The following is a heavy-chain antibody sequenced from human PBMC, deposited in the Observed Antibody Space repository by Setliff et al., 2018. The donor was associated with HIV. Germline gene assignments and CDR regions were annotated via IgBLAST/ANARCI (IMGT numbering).Heavy chain of an antibody. J-gene: IGHJ4*02. CDR3: AGGLHYGLGKFGY. CDR2: IDYSGSA. D-gene: IGHD3-10*01. Sequence: SLTCAVSGVSITSATYYWSWIRHSPGKGREWIGYIDYSGSAFYNPSLKSRVTISVDTSKNQFSLKLSSVTAADTAVYYCAGGLHYGLGKFGYWGQGTLVTVSS. V-gene: IGHV4-31*11. CDR1: GVSITSATYY.